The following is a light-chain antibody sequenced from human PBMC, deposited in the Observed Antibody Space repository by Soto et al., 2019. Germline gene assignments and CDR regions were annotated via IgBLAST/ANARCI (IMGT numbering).Light chain of an antibody. CDR1: QSVSNNY. CDR2: GAS. CDR3: QQYGSSGT. Sequence: VLWGFPRPLSVPARHSAGPSSIASQSVSNNYLAWYQQKPGQAPRLLIYGASNRATGIPDRFSGSGSGTDFTLTISRLEPEDFAVYYCQQYGSSGTFGQGTKVDIK. J-gene: IGKJ1*01. V-gene: IGKV3-20*01.